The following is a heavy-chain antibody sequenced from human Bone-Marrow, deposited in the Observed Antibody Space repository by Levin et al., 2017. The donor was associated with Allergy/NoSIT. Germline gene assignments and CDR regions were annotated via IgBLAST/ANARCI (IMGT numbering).Heavy chain of an antibody. CDR2: IYRTGNI. CDR1: GGSISNSNW. J-gene: IGHJ6*02. V-gene: IGHV4-4*02. Sequence: SCAVSGGSISNSNWWSWVRQSPGKGLEWIGEIYRTGNINYNPSLKSRVTISVDKSKNQVSLKLSSVTAADTAMYYCARTPDFWYGMDVWGQGTTVTVSS. CDR3: ARTPDFWYGMDV.